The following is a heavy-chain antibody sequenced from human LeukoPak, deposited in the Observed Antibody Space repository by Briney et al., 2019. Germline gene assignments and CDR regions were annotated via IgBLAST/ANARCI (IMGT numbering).Heavy chain of an antibody. CDR1: GGSISSGGYY. Sequence: SETLSLTCTVSGGSISSGGYYWSWIRQHPGKGLEWIGYIYYSGSTYYNPSLKSRVTISVDTSKNQFSLKLSSVTAADTAVYYCARDKDFLGSQGGYYYYGMDVWGQGTTVAVSS. D-gene: IGHD1-26*01. CDR2: IYYSGST. V-gene: IGHV4-31*03. J-gene: IGHJ6*02. CDR3: ARDKDFLGSQGGYYYYGMDV.